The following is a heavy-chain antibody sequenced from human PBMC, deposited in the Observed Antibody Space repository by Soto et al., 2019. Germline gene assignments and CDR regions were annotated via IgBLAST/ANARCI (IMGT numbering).Heavy chain of an antibody. CDR2: IQXTGGSX. CDR3: ARDAYYGGKIFDY. J-gene: IGHJ4*02. V-gene: IGHV1-46*01. D-gene: IGHD4-17*01. CDR1: GCTFTSYY. Sequence: GXSVKVSCKASGCTFTSYYMHWVRQAPGQGLEWMGIIQXTGGSXSNAKKFQGRXXMTTDKSXXKAYMELRSLRSDETAVYYCARDAYYGGKIFDYWGQGTLVTVSS.